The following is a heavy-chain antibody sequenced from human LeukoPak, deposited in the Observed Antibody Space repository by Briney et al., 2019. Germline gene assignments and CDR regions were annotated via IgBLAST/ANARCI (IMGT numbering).Heavy chain of an antibody. CDR1: GGSISSSNYY. D-gene: IGHD3-22*01. V-gene: IGHV4-39*01. CDR2: IYYSGST. Sequence: SETLSLTCAVSGGSISSSNYYWGWIRQPPGKGLEWIGNIYYSGSTYYNPSLKSRVTISVDTSKNQFSLKLSSVTAADTAVYYCARLFYYDSRGYPYYFDYWGQGTLVTVSS. J-gene: IGHJ4*02. CDR3: ARLFYYDSRGYPYYFDY.